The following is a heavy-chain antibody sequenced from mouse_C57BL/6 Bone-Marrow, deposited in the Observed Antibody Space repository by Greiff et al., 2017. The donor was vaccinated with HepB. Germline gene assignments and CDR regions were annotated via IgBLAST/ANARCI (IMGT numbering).Heavy chain of an antibody. CDR3: SRSNLVLRFFFAY. V-gene: IGHV1-82*01. J-gene: IGHJ3*01. CDR2: IYPGDGDT. Sequence: QVQLKESGPELVKPGASVKISCKASGYAFSSSWMNWVKQRPGKGLEWIGRIYPGDGDTNYNGKFKGKATLTEDKASSTAYMQLSSLTSEDSAVYFCSRSNLVLRFFFAYWGQGTLVTVSA. CDR1: GYAFSSSW. D-gene: IGHD1-1*01.